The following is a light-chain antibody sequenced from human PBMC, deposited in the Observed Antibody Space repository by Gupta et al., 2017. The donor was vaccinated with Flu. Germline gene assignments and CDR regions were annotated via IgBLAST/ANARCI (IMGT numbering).Light chain of an antibody. Sequence: EIVLTQSPGPLSLSPGERATLSCRASQSVSSSYLAWYQQKPGQAPRLLIYGAYRRATGTPDRFSGSGSGTDFTLTISRLEPEDFAVYYCQQNGSSPLTFGGGTKVEIK. CDR2: GAY. J-gene: IGKJ4*01. CDR1: QSVSSSY. V-gene: IGKV3-20*01. CDR3: QQNGSSPLT.